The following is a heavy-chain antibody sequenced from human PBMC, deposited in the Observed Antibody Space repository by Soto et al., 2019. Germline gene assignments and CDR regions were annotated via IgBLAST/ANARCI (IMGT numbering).Heavy chain of an antibody. CDR1: GFTFSTHA. Sequence: QVQLVESGGGVVQPGRSLRLSCAASGFTFSTHAMHWVRQAPCKGLECVSIYSFYGRNNYYADSVKCRFTISRDNSKNTLYLKMSGLKPEDTAFYYCAIAPPGLQTAGGGRFDRWGQGTLVTVSS. V-gene: IGHV3-30*04. CDR3: AIAPPGLQTAGGGRFDR. CDR2: YSFYGRNN. D-gene: IGHD3-9*01. J-gene: IGHJ4*02.